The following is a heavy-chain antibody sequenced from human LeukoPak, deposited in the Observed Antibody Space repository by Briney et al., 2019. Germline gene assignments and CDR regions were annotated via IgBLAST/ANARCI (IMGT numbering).Heavy chain of an antibody. CDR2: ISSSSSYI. V-gene: IGHV3-21*01. J-gene: IGHJ4*02. CDR3: ARDAVHDSSGYCTN. Sequence: GGSLRLSCAVSGFTVSSDYMNWVRQAPGKGLEWVSSISSSSSYIYYADSVKGRFTISRDNAKNSLYLQMNGLRAEDTAVYYCARDAVHDSSGYCTNWGQGTLVTVSS. D-gene: IGHD3-22*01. CDR1: GFTVSSDY.